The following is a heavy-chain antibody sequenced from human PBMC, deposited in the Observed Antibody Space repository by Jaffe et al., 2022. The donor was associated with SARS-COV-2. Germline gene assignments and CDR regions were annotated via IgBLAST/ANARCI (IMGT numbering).Heavy chain of an antibody. V-gene: IGHV4-39*01. D-gene: IGHD1-7*01. CDR1: GDSISSSSYR. CDR2: IYYSGST. CDR3: ARHGPHNRNYGGTPYYYYYAVDV. Sequence: QLQLQESGPGLVKPSETLSLTCTVSGDSISSSSYRWGWIRQPPGKALEWIGNIYYSGSTYYNPSLRTRVTISVDTSKNQFSLKLSSVTAADTAVYYCARHGPHNRNYGGTPYYYYYAVDVWGQGTTVTVSS. J-gene: IGHJ6*02.